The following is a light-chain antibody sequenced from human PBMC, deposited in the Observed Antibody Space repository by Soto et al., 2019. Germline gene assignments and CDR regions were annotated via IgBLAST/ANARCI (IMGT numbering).Light chain of an antibody. CDR2: DVN. CDR3: SSFTSSSTYV. V-gene: IGLV2-14*01. Sequence: QSALTQPASVSGSPGQSITLSCTGTSSDVGIYNYVSWYQQHPGKAPKLMIYDVNNRPSGISNRFSGSKSGNTASLTISGLQAEDEADYYCSSFTSSSTYVFGTGTKVTV. CDR1: SSDVGIYNY. J-gene: IGLJ1*01.